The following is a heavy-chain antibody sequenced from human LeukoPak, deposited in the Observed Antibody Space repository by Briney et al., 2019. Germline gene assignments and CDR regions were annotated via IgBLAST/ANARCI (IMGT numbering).Heavy chain of an antibody. CDR3: AKAHYRSYHYGMDV. Sequence: GRSLRLSCAASGFTFDDYAMHWVRQAPGKGLEWVSGVTWNSGTLSYADSVKGRFTISRDNAKNSLYLQMNSLRAEDSALYYCAKAHYRSYHYGMDVWGQGTAVTAS. D-gene: IGHD3-10*01. CDR1: GFTFDDYA. J-gene: IGHJ6*02. V-gene: IGHV3-9*01. CDR2: VTWNSGTL.